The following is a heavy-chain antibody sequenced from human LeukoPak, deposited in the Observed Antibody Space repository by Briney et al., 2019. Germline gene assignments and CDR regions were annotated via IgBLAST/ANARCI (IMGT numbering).Heavy chain of an antibody. V-gene: IGHV4-39*07. Sequence: SETLSLTCTVSGGSISSSSYYWGWIRQPPGKGLEWIGSIYYSGSTYYNPSLKSRVTISVDTSKNQFSLKLSSVTAADTAVYYCARRGRWLHNKYNGFDPWGQGTLVTVSS. CDR1: GGSISSSSYY. D-gene: IGHD5-24*01. CDR3: ARRGRWLHNKYNGFDP. CDR2: IYYSGST. J-gene: IGHJ5*02.